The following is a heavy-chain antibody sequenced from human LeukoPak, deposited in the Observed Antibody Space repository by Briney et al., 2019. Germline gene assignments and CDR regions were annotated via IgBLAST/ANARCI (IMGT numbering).Heavy chain of an antibody. V-gene: IGHV4-59*01. Sequence: SETLSLTCTVSGGSISSYYWSWIRQPPGKGLEWIGYIYYSGSTNYNPSLKSRVTISVDTSKNQFSLKLSSVTAADTAVYYCASLYRSTYYYYGMDVWGQGTTVTVSS. J-gene: IGHJ6*02. CDR3: ASLYRSTYYYYGMDV. D-gene: IGHD6-13*01. CDR1: GGSISSYY. CDR2: IYYSGST.